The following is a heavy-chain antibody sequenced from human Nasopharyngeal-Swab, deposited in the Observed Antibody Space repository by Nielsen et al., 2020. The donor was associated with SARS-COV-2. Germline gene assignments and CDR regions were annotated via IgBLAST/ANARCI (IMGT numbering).Heavy chain of an antibody. CDR1: GFTLSIYA. J-gene: IGHJ6*02. CDR3: AKDRYSGSGSYKYYYFYYGMDV. D-gene: IGHD3-10*01. V-gene: IGHV3-23*01. CDR2: ISGSGDTT. Sequence: GESVKISCAASGFTLSIYAMTWVRQAPGKGLEWVSTISGSGDTTYYADSVKGRFTISRDNSKITLYLQMNSLRVEDTAIYYCAKDRYSGSGSYKYYYFYYGMDVWGQGTTVTVSS.